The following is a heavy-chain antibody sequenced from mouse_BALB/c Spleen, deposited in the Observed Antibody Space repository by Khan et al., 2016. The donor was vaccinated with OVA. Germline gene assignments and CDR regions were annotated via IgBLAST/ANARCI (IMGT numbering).Heavy chain of an antibody. V-gene: IGHV1S135*01. CDR2: IDPYNGGT. CDR1: GYAFTTYN. CDR3: ARASDGYYPLAD. J-gene: IGHJ3*01. Sequence: VQLQQSGPELVRPGASVKVSCTASGYAFTTYNIYWVQQSHGKSLEWIGYIDPYNGGTNYNQNFKDKATLSVDKSSSAAYMHLDSLTSEDSAVYIYARASDGYYPLADWGQGTLVTVSA. D-gene: IGHD2-12*01.